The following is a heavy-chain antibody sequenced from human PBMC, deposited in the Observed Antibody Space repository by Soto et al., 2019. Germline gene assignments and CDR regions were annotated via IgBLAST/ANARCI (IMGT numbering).Heavy chain of an antibody. CDR3: ARDRNYYDSSGYLDY. CDR2: ISYDGSKK. CDR1: GFTFSSYA. J-gene: IGHJ4*02. D-gene: IGHD3-22*01. V-gene: IGHV3-30-3*01. Sequence: GGSLRLSCAASGFTFSSYAMHWVRQAPGKGLEWVAVISYDGSKKYYADYVKGRFTISRDNSKNTLYLQMNSLRAEDTAVYYCARDRNYYDSSGYLDYWGQGTLVTVSS.